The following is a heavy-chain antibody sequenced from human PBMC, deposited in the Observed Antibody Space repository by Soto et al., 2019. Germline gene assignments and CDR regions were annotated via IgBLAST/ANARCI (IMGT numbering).Heavy chain of an antibody. D-gene: IGHD1-20*01. CDR1: GFTFGDYA. J-gene: IGHJ4*02. V-gene: IGHV3-49*03. CDR2: ITSKRYGGTT. Sequence: GGSLRLSCTGSGFTFGDYAMSWFRQAPGKGLEWVGFITSKRYGGTTEYAASVMGRFTMSRDNTQSSLSLQMNTLRVEDSAVYYCARITSPGYFDSWGQGTLVTVSS. CDR3: ARITSPGYFDS.